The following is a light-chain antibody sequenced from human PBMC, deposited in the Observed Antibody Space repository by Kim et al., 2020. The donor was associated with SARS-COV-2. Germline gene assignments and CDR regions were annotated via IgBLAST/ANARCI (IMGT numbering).Light chain of an antibody. Sequence: SYELTQPPSVSVSPGQTASITCSGVKLGDKYACWYQQKPGQSPVLVIYQDSKRPSGIPERFSGSNSGNTATLTISGTQAMDEADYYCQAWDSSTNWVFGG. J-gene: IGLJ3*02. V-gene: IGLV3-1*01. CDR3: QAWDSSTNWV. CDR2: QDS. CDR1: KLGDKY.